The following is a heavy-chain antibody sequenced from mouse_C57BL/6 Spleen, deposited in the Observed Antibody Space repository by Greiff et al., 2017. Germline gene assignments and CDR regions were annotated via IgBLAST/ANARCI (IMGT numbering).Heavy chain of an antibody. CDR3: ARTAQATYFDY. Sequence: QVQLQPPGAELVMPGASVKLSCKASGYTFTSYWMHWVKQRPGQGLEWIGEIDPSDSYTNYNQKFKGKSTLTVDKSSSTAYMQLSSLTSEDSAVXYCARTAQATYFDYWGQGTTLTVSS. CDR2: IDPSDSYT. J-gene: IGHJ2*01. CDR1: GYTFTSYW. D-gene: IGHD3-2*02. V-gene: IGHV1-69*01.